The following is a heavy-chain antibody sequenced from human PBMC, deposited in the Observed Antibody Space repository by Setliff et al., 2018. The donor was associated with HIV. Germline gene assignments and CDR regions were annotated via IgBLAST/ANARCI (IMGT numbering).Heavy chain of an antibody. D-gene: IGHD3-10*01. V-gene: IGHV2-5*01. J-gene: IGHJ3*02. CDR3: AHTPRFYYDSGSYSLLRGAFDI. Sequence: TLSLTCTVSGGSISRGSYSWGWIRQPPGKGLEWLALIYWNDDKRYSPSLKSRVTITKDTSKNQVVLTMTNMYPVDTATYYCAHTPRFYYDSGSYSLLRGAFDIWGQGTMVTVSS. CDR2: IYWNDDK. CDR1: GGSISRGSYS.